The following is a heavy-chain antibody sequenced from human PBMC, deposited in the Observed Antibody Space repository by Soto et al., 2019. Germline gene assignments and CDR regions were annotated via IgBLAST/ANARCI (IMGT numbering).Heavy chain of an antibody. CDR3: ARDPGYYGSGSVWFDP. J-gene: IGHJ5*02. CDR1: GFTFSSYS. D-gene: IGHD3-10*01. CDR2: ISSSSSYI. Sequence: GGSLRLSCAASGFTFSSYSMNWVRQAPWKGLEWVSSISSSSSYIYYADSVKGRFTISRDNAKNSLYLQMNSLRAEDTAVYYCARDPGYYGSGSVWFDPWGQGTLVTVSS. V-gene: IGHV3-21*01.